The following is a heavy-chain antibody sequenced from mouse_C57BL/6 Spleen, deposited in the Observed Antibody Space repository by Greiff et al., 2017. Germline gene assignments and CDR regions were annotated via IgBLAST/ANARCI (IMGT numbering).Heavy chain of an antibody. CDR1: GFNIKDYY. CDR2: IDPEDGDT. CDR3: AGDYYGSSPYWYFDV. J-gene: IGHJ1*03. Sequence: VQLQQSGAELVKPGASVKLSCTASGFNIKDYYMHWVKQRTEQGLEWIGRIDPEDGDTKYAPKFQGKATITADKSSNTAYLQLSSLTSEDAAVYYCAGDYYGSSPYWYFDVWGTGTTVTVSS. D-gene: IGHD1-1*01. V-gene: IGHV14-2*01.